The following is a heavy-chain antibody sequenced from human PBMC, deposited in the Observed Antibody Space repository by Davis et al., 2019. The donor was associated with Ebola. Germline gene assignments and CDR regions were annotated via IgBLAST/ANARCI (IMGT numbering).Heavy chain of an antibody. CDR3: AREGYDFWSGYPPPGYFDY. Sequence: GESLKISCAASGFTFSSYAMSWVRQAPGKGLEWVSAISGSGGSTYYADSVKGRFTISRDNSKNTLYLQMNSLRAEDTAVYYCAREGYDFWSGYPPPGYFDYWGQGTLVTVSS. D-gene: IGHD3-3*01. CDR1: GFTFSSYA. CDR2: ISGSGGST. V-gene: IGHV3-23*01. J-gene: IGHJ4*02.